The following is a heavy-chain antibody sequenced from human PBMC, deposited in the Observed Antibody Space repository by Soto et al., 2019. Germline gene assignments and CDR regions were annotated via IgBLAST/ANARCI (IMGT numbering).Heavy chain of an antibody. D-gene: IGHD2-2*01. CDR2: IGSSSNYI. Sequence: PGGSLRLSCAASGFTFTTYSLTWVRQAPGKGLEWVAAIGSSSNYIYYADSVKGRFTISRDNAKNSLFLQMNSLRAEDTAVYYCEMLTYCSSASCPNYYYVMDVWGQGTTVTVSS. CDR3: EMLTYCSSASCPNYYYVMDV. CDR1: GFTFTTYS. J-gene: IGHJ6*02. V-gene: IGHV3-21*04.